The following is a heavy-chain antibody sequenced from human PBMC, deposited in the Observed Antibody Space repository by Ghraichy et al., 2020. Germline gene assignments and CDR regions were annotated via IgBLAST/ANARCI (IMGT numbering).Heavy chain of an antibody. CDR2: INHSGST. V-gene: IGHV4-34*01. CDR3: ARGIDAHLTPFDY. CDR1: GGSFIGYY. Sequence: SETLSLTCAVYGGSFIGYYWSWIRQPPGKGLEWIGEINHSGSTNYNPSLKSRVTISVDTSKNQFSLKLSSVTAADTAVYYCARGIDAHLTPFDYWGQGTLVTVSS. D-gene: IGHD2-2*01. J-gene: IGHJ4*02.